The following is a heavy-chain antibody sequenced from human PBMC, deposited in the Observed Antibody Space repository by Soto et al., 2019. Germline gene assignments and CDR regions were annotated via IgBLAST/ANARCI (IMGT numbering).Heavy chain of an antibody. D-gene: IGHD6-19*01. CDR2: INAGNGNT. CDR3: ARVRSSGPDAFDI. Sequence: ASVKVSCKASGYTFTSYAMHWVRQAPGQRLEWMGWINAGNGNTKYSQKFQGRVTITRDTSASTAYMELSRLRSEDTAVYYCARVRSSGPDAFDIWGQGTMVTVSS. J-gene: IGHJ3*02. V-gene: IGHV1-3*01. CDR1: GYTFTSYA.